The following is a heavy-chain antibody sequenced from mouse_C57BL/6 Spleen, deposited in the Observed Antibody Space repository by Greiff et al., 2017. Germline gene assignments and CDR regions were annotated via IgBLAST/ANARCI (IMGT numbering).Heavy chain of an antibody. D-gene: IGHD2-5*01. V-gene: IGHV5-16*01. CDR2: INYDGSST. CDR1: GFTFSDYY. J-gene: IGHJ4*01. Sequence: EVNVVESEGGLVQPGSSMKLSCTASGFTFSDYYMAWVRQVPEKGLEWVANINYDGSSTYYLDSLKSRFIISRDNAKNILYLQMSSLKSEDTAKYYGARGGNYYSNWNAMDYGGQGTSVTVSS. CDR3: ARGGNYYSNWNAMDY.